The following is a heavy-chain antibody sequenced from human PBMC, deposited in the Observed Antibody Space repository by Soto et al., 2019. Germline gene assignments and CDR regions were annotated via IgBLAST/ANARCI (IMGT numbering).Heavy chain of an antibody. Sequence: SETLSLTCAVSGGSISSSNWWSWVRQPPGKGLEWIGEIYHSGSTNYNPSLKSRVTISVDKSKNQFSLKLSSVTAADTAVYYCARERDYYDSSGPYWYFDLWGRGTLVTVSS. CDR1: GGSISSSNW. V-gene: IGHV4-4*02. CDR3: ARERDYYDSSGPYWYFDL. D-gene: IGHD3-22*01. CDR2: IYHSGST. J-gene: IGHJ2*01.